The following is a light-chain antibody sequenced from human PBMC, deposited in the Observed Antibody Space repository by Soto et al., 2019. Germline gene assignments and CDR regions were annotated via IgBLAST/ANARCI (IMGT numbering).Light chain of an antibody. Sequence: DIQLTQSPSTMSGSVRDRVTITCRASQTISSWLAGYQQQPGKENQLLSDKASTLKSWVPSRFSGIGSGTDCTLTITSLQPEELATYDCQQSHSIPWTFGQGTKLDIK. V-gene: IGKV1-5*03. CDR3: QQSHSIPWT. CDR1: QTISSW. CDR2: KAS. J-gene: IGKJ1*01.